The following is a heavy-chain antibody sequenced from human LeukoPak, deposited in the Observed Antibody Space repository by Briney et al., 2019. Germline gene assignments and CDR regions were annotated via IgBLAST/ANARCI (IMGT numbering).Heavy chain of an antibody. J-gene: IGHJ4*02. CDR2: INVGNGDT. V-gene: IGHV1-3*01. D-gene: IGHD6-6*01. CDR3: ASSSPGDY. Sequence: ASVKVSCKASGYTFTRYAMHWVRQAPGQRLEWMGWINVGNGDTKYSQKFQGRVTITRDTSASTAYMELSSLRSEDTAVYYCASSSPGDYWGQGTLVTVSS. CDR1: GYTFTRYA.